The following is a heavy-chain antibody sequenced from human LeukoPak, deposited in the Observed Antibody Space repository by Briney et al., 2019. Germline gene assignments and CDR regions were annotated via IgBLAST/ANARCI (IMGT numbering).Heavy chain of an antibody. V-gene: IGHV3-7*03. CDR1: GFTFSNYW. D-gene: IGHD6-13*01. CDR3: AKDNNWYSSSWHVDY. Sequence: GGSLRLSCAASGFTFSNYWMSWVRQAPGKGLEGVANIKEDGSEKYYVDSVKGRFTISRDNAKSSLYLHMNSLRAEDTAVYYCAKDNNWYSSSWHVDYWGQGTLVTVSS. J-gene: IGHJ4*02. CDR2: IKEDGSEK.